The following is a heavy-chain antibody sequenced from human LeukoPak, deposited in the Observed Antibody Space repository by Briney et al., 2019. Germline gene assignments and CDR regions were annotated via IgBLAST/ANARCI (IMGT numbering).Heavy chain of an antibody. V-gene: IGHV3-30*18. CDR2: ISYDGSNE. Sequence: PGGSLRLSCAASGFTFSSYGMHWVRQAPGKGLEWVAVISYDGSNEYYADSVKGRFTISRDNSKNTLYLQMNSLRAEDTAVYCCAKDLNYYDSSGYYIFDYWGQGTLVTVSS. CDR3: AKDLNYYDSSGYYIFDY. J-gene: IGHJ4*02. CDR1: GFTFSSYG. D-gene: IGHD3-22*01.